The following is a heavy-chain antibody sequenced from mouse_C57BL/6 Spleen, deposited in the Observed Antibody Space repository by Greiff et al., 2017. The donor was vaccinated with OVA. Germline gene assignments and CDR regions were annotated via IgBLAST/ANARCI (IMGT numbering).Heavy chain of an antibody. Sequence: DVQLVESGEGLVKPGGSLKLSCAASGFTFSSYAMSWVRQTPEKRLEWVAYISSGGDYIYYADTVKGRFTISRDNARNTLNLQMSSRKSEDTAMYYCTRGEYSNPYAMDHWGKGPTVTVSS. CDR3: TRGEYSNPYAMDH. V-gene: IGHV5-9-1*02. CDR1: GFTFSSYA. D-gene: IGHD2-5*01. CDR2: ISSGGDYI. J-gene: IGHJ4*01.